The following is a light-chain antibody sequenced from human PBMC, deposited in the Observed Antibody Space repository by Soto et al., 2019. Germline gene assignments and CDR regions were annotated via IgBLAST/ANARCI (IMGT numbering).Light chain of an antibody. CDR2: DAS. CDR3: QQYDNLPLT. Sequence: DIQMTQSPSSLSASVGARVTITCRAGQDMSNYLNWYQQKPGKAPKLLIYDASNLETGVPSRFSGSGSGTDFTFTISSLQPEDIATYYCQQYDNLPLTFGGGTKVEIK. CDR1: QDMSNY. J-gene: IGKJ4*01. V-gene: IGKV1-33*01.